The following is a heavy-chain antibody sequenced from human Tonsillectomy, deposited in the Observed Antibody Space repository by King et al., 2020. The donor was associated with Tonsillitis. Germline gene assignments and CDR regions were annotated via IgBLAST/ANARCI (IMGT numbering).Heavy chain of an antibody. CDR1: GFTFSSYW. D-gene: IGHD2-8*01. CDR3: AIGPSYGYSYYYGMDV. V-gene: IGHV3-74*01. Sequence: EQLVQSGGGLVQPGGSLRLSCAASGFTFSSYWMHWVRQAPGKGLVWVSRINSDGSSTSYADSVKGRFTISRDNAKNTLYLQMNSLRAEDTAVYYCAIGPSYGYSYYYGMDVWGQGTTVTVSS. CDR2: INSDGSST. J-gene: IGHJ6*02.